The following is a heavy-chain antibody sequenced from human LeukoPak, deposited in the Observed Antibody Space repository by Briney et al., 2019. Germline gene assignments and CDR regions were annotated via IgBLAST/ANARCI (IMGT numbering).Heavy chain of an antibody. J-gene: IGHJ6*02. Sequence: PSQTLSLTCAVSGGFISSGGYSWSWIRQPPGKGLEWIGYIYYSGSTYYNPSLKSRVTISIDRSKNQFSLKLSSVTAADTAVYYCVRAWGDYYYYGMDVWGQGTTVTVSS. CDR1: GGFISSGGYS. V-gene: IGHV4-30-2*01. D-gene: IGHD3-16*01. CDR3: VRAWGDYYYYGMDV. CDR2: IYYSGST.